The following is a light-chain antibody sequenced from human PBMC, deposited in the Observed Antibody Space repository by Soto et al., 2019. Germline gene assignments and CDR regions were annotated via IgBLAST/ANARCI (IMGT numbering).Light chain of an antibody. V-gene: IGKV1-39*01. Sequence: DIQMTQSPSSLSASVGDSVTITSRASQSISSYLYWYQQKPGKAPKLLIYAASSLQSGVPSRFSGSGSGTDFTLTISSLQPEDFATYYCQQSYSTPLTFGGGTKVDIK. CDR1: QSISSY. CDR3: QQSYSTPLT. CDR2: AAS. J-gene: IGKJ4*01.